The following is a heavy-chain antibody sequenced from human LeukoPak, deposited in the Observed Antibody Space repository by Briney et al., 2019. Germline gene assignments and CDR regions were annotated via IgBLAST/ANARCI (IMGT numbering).Heavy chain of an antibody. CDR1: GFTFSSHW. J-gene: IGHJ4*02. CDR2: INSDGRNI. D-gene: IGHD3-10*01. CDR3: TRGPPDGSGNYYPGDF. V-gene: IGHV3-74*01. Sequence: GGSLRLSCAASGFTFSSHWMHWVRQGPGKGLVWVSRINSDGRNINYADSVKGRFTISRDNAKNTLYLQMNSLRVEDTAVYYCTRGPPDGSGNYYPGDFWGQRTLVTVSS.